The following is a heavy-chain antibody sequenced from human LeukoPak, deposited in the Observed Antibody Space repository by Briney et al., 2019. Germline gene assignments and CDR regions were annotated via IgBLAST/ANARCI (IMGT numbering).Heavy chain of an antibody. CDR1: GGSISSYY. CDR3: ARHRLGGDGYFDY. Sequence: SETLSLTCTVSGGSISSYYWSWIRQPPGKGLEWIGYIYYSGSTNYNPSLKSRVTISVDTSKNQFSLKLSSVTAADTAVYYCARHRLGGDGYFDYWGQGTLVTVSS. J-gene: IGHJ4*02. V-gene: IGHV4-59*08. D-gene: IGHD3-16*01. CDR2: IYYSGST.